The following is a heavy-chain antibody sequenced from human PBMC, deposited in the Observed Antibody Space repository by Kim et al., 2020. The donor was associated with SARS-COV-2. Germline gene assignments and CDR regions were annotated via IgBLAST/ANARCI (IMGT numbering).Heavy chain of an antibody. J-gene: IGHJ4*02. V-gene: IGHV4-31*11. CDR2: IYYSGGT. D-gene: IGHD2-15*01. Sequence: SETLSLTCGVSGGSISSGDHYWSWVRQHPGKGLEWIVHIYYSGGTYYNPSLKSRITLSVDTSTNQFSLKLTSMTAADTAVYYCARAQISCTDGSCYYFDYWGQGALVTVSS. CDR3: ARAQISCTDGSCYYFDY. CDR1: GGSISSGDHY.